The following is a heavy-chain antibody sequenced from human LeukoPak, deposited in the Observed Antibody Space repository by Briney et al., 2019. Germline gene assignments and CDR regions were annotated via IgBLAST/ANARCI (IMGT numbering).Heavy chain of an antibody. J-gene: IGHJ3*02. CDR3: ARDLPQTNWGGRGDAFDI. D-gene: IGHD7-27*01. V-gene: IGHV1-69*13. Sequence: ASVKVSCKASGGTFSSYAISWVRQAPGQGLEWMGGIIPIFGTANYAQEFQGRVTITADESTSTAYMELSSLRSEDTAVYYCARDLPQTNWGGRGDAFDIWGQGTMVTVSS. CDR2: IIPIFGTA. CDR1: GGTFSSYA.